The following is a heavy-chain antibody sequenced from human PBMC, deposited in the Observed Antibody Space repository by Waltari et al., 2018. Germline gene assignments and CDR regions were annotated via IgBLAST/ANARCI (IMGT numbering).Heavy chain of an antibody. CDR1: GYPISSGYY. CDR2: IYHSGTT. V-gene: IGHV4-38-2*01. D-gene: IGHD1-26*01. J-gene: IGHJ2*01. Sequence: QEQLQESGPGLGKPSETLSLTCAVSGYPISSGYYWGWIRQPPGKGLEWIGSIYHSGTTYYSPSLKSRVTISVDTSKNQFSLKVTSLTAADTAIYYCARGSFDSDSYFDVWGRGTLVTVSS. CDR3: ARGSFDSDSYFDV.